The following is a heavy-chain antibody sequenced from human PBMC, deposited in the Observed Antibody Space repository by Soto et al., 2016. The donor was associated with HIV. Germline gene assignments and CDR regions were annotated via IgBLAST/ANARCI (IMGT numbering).Heavy chain of an antibody. Sequence: EVQLLESGGGLVQPGGSLRLSCAASGFTFSRYSMSWVRQTPGKGLEWVSAITSTGDTTYYADSVKGRFTITRDNSKNTLYLQMNTLRVDDTAVYYCAKHEERSHDHWGQGTLVTVSS. V-gene: IGHV3-23*01. CDR1: GFTFSRYS. J-gene: IGHJ5*02. D-gene: IGHD3-10*01. CDR3: AKHEERSHDH. CDR2: ITSTGDTT.